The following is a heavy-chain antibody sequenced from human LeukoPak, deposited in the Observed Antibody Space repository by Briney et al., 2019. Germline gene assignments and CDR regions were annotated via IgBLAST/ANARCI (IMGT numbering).Heavy chain of an antibody. V-gene: IGHV4-38-2*02. J-gene: IGHJ6*03. CDR1: GYSISSGYY. CDR3: ARTVGYCSGGSCYSVWYYYYYMDV. CDR2: IYHSGST. Sequence: SETLSLTCTVSGYSISSGYYWGWIRQPPGKGLEWIGSIYHSGSTYYNPSLKSRVTISVDTSKNQFSLKLSSVTAADTAVYYCARTVGYCSGGSCYSVWYYYYYMDVWGKGTTVTISS. D-gene: IGHD2-15*01.